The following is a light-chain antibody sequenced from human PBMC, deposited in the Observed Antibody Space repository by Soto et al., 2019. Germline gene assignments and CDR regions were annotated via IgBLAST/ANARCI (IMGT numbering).Light chain of an antibody. J-gene: IGKJ1*01. CDR3: HQRQSWPRT. CDR1: QYVGTR. V-gene: IGKV3-11*01. CDR2: YTS. Sequence: EIVFTQSPATLSSSPGETATLSCRASQYVGTRLAWYQHKPGQAPRLLIYYTSNRATGIPARFSGSGSGTDFTLTINXLAPEDFAIYYCHQRQSWPRTFGQGTKV.